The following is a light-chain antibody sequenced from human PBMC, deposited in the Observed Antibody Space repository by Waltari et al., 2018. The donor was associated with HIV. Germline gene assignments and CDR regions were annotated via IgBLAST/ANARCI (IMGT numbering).Light chain of an antibody. CDR3: SSYAGSHNFVV. CDR1: SSDVGGYNY. Sequence: QSALTQPPSASGSPGQSVTISCTGTSSDVGGYNYVSWYQQHPGKAPKVMIYEVSTRPSGVPARFSCSTSGNTASLTVSGLQAEDEADYYCSSYAGSHNFVVFGGGTKLTVL. CDR2: EVS. V-gene: IGLV2-8*01. J-gene: IGLJ2*01.